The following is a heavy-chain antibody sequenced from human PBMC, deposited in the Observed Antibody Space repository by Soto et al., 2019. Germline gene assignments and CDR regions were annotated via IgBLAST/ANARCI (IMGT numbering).Heavy chain of an antibody. V-gene: IGHV4-34*01. D-gene: IGHD3-10*01. CDR1: GGSFSDYY. CDR3: ARGVVRRVIIQYTSFFDY. Sequence: SETLSVTCAVYGGSFSDYYWTWVGQAPGRGLEWIGEINHSGSTYYNPSLKSRVTISVDTSKNQFSLKLSSVTAADTAVYYCARGVVRRVIIQYTSFFDYWGQGTPVTVSS. J-gene: IGHJ4*02. CDR2: INHSGST.